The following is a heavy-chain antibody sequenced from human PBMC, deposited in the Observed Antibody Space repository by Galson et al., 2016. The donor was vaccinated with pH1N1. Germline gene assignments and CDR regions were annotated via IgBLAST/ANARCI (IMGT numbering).Heavy chain of an antibody. V-gene: IGHV3-11*01. J-gene: IGHJ4*02. CDR3: AREWGIGAAGPLDS. CDR2: IGSSGNV. Sequence: SLRLSCAASGFTLSDYYMNWIRETPERGLEWLSSIGSSGNVAYADSVKGRFTISRDNAQNSLLLQMDSLRVYDTALYYCAREWGIGAAGPLDSWGQGALVIVSS. CDR1: GFTLSDYY. D-gene: IGHD6-13*01.